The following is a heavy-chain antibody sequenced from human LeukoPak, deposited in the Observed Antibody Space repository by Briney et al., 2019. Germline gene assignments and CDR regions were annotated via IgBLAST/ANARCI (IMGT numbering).Heavy chain of an antibody. Sequence: SETLSLTCTVSGGSISSGGYSWSWIRQHPGKGLEWIGYIYYSGSTYYNPSLKSRVTISVDTSKNQFSLKLSSVTAADTAVYYCARVPAAIDVVNNWFDPWGQGTLVTVSS. D-gene: IGHD2-2*01. CDR1: GGSISSGGYS. CDR3: ARVPAAIDVVNNWFDP. CDR2: IYYSGST. J-gene: IGHJ5*02. V-gene: IGHV4-31*03.